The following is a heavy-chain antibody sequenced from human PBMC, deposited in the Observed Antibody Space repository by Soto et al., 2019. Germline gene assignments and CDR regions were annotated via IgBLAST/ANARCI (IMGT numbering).Heavy chain of an antibody. D-gene: IGHD6-13*01. V-gene: IGHV3-30-3*01. CDR2: ISYDGSNK. Sequence: QVQLVESGGGVVQPGRSLRLSCAASGFTFSSSAMHWVRQAPGKGLEWVAVISYDGSNKYYADSVKGRLTISRDNSKNTLYLQMNSLRAENTAVYYCARVKGIAAAGTFDYWVQGTLVTVSS. J-gene: IGHJ4*02. CDR1: GFTFSSSA. CDR3: ARVKGIAAAGTFDY.